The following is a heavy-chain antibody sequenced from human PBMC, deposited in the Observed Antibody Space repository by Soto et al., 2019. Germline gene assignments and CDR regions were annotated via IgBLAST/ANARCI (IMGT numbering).Heavy chain of an antibody. J-gene: IGHJ4*02. V-gene: IGHV1-69*06. CDR2: VIPMYDSV. D-gene: IGHD1-26*01. Sequence: QVQLVQSGAEVKKPGSSVKVSCEASGGTFNTYTINWVRQAPGRGLEWMGQVIPMYDSVNYAESFQGRVTITADMSTNIAYMELSSLRSEDTALYFCASWRSYSGSYCFDYWGQGTLVIVSS. CDR3: ASWRSYSGSYCFDY. CDR1: GGTFNTYT.